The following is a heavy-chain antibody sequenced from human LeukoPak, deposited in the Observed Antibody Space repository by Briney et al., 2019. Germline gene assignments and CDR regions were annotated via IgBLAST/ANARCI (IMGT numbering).Heavy chain of an antibody. CDR2: IYTSGST. V-gene: IGHV4-61*02. J-gene: IGHJ6*03. CDR3: AREDYNYYYMDV. CDR1: GGSISSGSYY. Sequence: SETLSLTCTVSGGSISSGSYYWIWIRQPAGKGLEWIGRIYTSGSTKYSPSLSSRVTISVDTSKNQFSLKLSSVTAADTAVYYCAREDYNYYYMDVWGKGTTVTVSS.